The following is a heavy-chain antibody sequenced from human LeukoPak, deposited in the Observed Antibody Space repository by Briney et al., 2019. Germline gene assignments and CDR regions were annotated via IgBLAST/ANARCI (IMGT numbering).Heavy chain of an antibody. V-gene: IGHV1-2*02. CDR3: ARVDDRGHYYDSSGPRKLFDY. CDR1: GYTFTGYY. J-gene: IGHJ4*02. D-gene: IGHD3-22*01. Sequence: ASVKVSCKASGYTFTGYYMHWVRQAPGQGLEWMGWINPDSGGTNYAQKFQGRVTMTRDTSISIAYMQLSRLSSDDTAVYYCARVDDRGHYYDSSGPRKLFDYWGQGTLVTVSS. CDR2: INPDSGGT.